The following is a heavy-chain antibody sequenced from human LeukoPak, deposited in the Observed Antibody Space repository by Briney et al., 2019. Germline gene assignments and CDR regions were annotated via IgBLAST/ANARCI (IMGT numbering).Heavy chain of an antibody. Sequence: PGGSLRLSCAASGFTFSSYAMHWVRQAPGKGLEWVAVISYDGSNKYYADSVKGRFTISRDNSKNTLYLQMNSLRAEDTAVYYCARDLIFLGMLKKSSSWYSGLGYWGQGTLVTVSS. CDR3: ARDLIFLGMLKKSSSWYSGLGY. V-gene: IGHV3-30-3*01. CDR1: GFTFSSYA. J-gene: IGHJ4*02. CDR2: ISYDGSNK. D-gene: IGHD6-13*01.